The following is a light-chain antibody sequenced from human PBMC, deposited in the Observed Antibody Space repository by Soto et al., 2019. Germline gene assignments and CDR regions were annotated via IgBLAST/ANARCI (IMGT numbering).Light chain of an antibody. CDR3: QQYDNLPPTWT. CDR2: DAS. J-gene: IGKJ1*01. Sequence: DIQMTQCPSSLSASVGNRVTITFQASQDIATYLNWYQQKPGKAPNLLIYDASNLETGVPSRFSGGGSGTHFTFTISNLQPEDIATYYCQQYDNLPPTWTFGQGTKVDIK. CDR1: QDIATY. V-gene: IGKV1-33*01.